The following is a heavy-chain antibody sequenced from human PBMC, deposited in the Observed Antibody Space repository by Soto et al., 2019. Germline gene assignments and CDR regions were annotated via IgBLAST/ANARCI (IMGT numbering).Heavy chain of an antibody. V-gene: IGHV4-59*01. CDR2: VYYTGNTST. CDR1: GASINNYY. Sequence: SETLSLTCSVSGASINNYYWSWIRQPPGKGLEWIGFVYYTGNTSTKYNPSLQSRVAMSVDSSKNQFSLKLTSMTAADTAIYYCAKYRRTAAEGYRLDFWGPGTLVTVSS. J-gene: IGHJ4*02. CDR3: AKYRRTAAEGYRLDF. D-gene: IGHD5-12*01.